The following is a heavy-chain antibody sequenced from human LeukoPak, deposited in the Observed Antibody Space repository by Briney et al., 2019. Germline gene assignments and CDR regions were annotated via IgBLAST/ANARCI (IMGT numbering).Heavy chain of an antibody. CDR1: GFTFSSYA. D-gene: IGHD5-18*01. V-gene: IGHV3-30*04. J-gene: IGHJ6*02. CDR2: ISYDGSNK. Sequence: GGSLRLSCAASGFTFSSYAMHWVRQAPGKGLEWVAVISYDGSNKYYADSVKGRFTISRDNSKNTLYLQMNSLRAEDTAVYYCAKDIEAYSYGPFNYYYYYGMDVWGQGTTVTVSS. CDR3: AKDIEAYSYGPFNYYYYYGMDV.